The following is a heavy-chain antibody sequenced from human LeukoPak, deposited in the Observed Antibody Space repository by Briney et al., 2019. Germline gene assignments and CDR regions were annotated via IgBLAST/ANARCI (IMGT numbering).Heavy chain of an antibody. CDR2: VYYSGST. CDR3: AASYYYYSSGPRPCYFDF. CDR1: GGSISSYY. V-gene: IGHV4-59*08. J-gene: IGHJ4*02. D-gene: IGHD3-22*01. Sequence: SETLSLTCTVSGGSISSYYWSWIRQPPGKGLEWIGYVYYSGSTNYNPSLKTRVTISVDTSKNQLSLKLSSVTAADTAVYYCAASYYYYSSGPRPCYFDFWGQGALVTVSS.